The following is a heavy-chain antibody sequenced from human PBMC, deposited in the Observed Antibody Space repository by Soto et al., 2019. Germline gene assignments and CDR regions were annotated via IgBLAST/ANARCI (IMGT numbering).Heavy chain of an antibody. CDR3: AIDVASALTTYPDI. J-gene: IGHJ3*02. CDR1: FTSYD. V-gene: IGHV1-8*01. D-gene: IGHD3-9*01. Sequence: FTSYDINWVRQSTGQGLEWMGWMNPNSGNTGYAQKFQGRVTMTRNTSISTAYMELSSLRSEDTAVYYCAIDVASALTTYPDIWGQGTMVTVSS. CDR2: MNPNSGNT.